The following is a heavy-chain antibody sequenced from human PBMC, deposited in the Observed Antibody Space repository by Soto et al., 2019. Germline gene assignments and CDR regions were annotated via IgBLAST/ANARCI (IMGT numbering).Heavy chain of an antibody. CDR3: ASHPARMNWFDP. Sequence: SETLSLTCAVYGGSFSGYYWSWIRQPPGKGLEWIGEINHSGSTNYNPSLKSRVTISVDTSKNQFSLKLSSVTAADTAVYYCASHPARMNWFDPWGQGTLVTVSS. V-gene: IGHV4-34*01. CDR1: GGSFSGYY. CDR2: INHSGST. D-gene: IGHD2-15*01. J-gene: IGHJ5*02.